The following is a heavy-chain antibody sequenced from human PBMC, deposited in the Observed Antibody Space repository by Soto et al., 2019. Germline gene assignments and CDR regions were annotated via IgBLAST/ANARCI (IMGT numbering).Heavy chain of an antibody. CDR3: ARDPDYDILTGGGGAFGYYYGMDV. CDR1: GGTFSSYA. V-gene: IGHV1-69*13. Sequence: VASVKVSCKASGGTFSSYAISWVRQAPGQGLEWMGGIIPIFGTANYAQKFQGRVTITADESTSTAYMELSSLRSEDTAVYYCARDPDYDILTGGGGAFGYYYGMDVWGQGTTVTVSS. CDR2: IIPIFGTA. J-gene: IGHJ6*02. D-gene: IGHD3-9*01.